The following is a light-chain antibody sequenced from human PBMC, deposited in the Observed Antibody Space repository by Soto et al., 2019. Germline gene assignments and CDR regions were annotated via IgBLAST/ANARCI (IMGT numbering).Light chain of an antibody. CDR3: QQYNSYSSWT. CDR1: QSISSW. J-gene: IGKJ1*01. V-gene: IGKV1-5*01. Sequence: DIQMTQSPSTLSASVGDRVTITCRASQSISSWLAWYQQKPGKAPKLLIYDASSLESGVQSRFSGSGSGTEFTLTISSLQHDDFATYYCQQYNSYSSWTFGQGTKVEI. CDR2: DAS.